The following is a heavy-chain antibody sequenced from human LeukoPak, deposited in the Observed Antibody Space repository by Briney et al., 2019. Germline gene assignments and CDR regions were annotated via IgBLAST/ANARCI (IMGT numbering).Heavy chain of an antibody. Sequence: ASVKVSCKASGYTFTGYYMHWVRQAPGQGLEWMGWINPNSGGTNYAQKFQGRVTMTRDTSISTAYMELSRLRSDDTAVYYCARERREWELLDSYYFDYWGQGTLVTVSS. V-gene: IGHV1-2*02. J-gene: IGHJ4*02. CDR2: INPNSGGT. D-gene: IGHD1-26*01. CDR1: GYTFTGYY. CDR3: ARERREWELLDSYYFDY.